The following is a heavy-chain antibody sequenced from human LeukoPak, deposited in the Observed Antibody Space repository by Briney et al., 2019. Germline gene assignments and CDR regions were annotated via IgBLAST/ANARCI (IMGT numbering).Heavy chain of an antibody. V-gene: IGHV4-34*01. CDR2: INHSGST. CDR3: ARSDYDFWSGFYFGYFDL. CDR1: GGSFSGYY. Sequence: PSETLSLTCAVYGGSFSGYYWTWIRQPPGKGLEWIGEINHSGSTNYNPSLKSRVTISVDTSKNQFSLNLSSVTAADTAVYYCARSDYDFWSGFYFGYFDLWGRGTLVTVSS. J-gene: IGHJ2*01. D-gene: IGHD3-3*01.